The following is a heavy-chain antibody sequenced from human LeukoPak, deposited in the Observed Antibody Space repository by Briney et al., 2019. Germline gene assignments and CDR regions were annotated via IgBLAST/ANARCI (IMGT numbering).Heavy chain of an antibody. V-gene: IGHV1-18*01. Sequence: GASVKVSCKASGYTFTSYGFSWVRQAPGQGLEWMGWISSYNGKTKYPQKFQGRVTMATDTSTTTAYMELRSLSSDDTAVYYCARKYCSGGSCWFDPWGQGTLVTVFS. CDR3: ARKYCSGGSCWFDP. J-gene: IGHJ5*02. CDR1: GYTFTSYG. CDR2: ISSYNGKT. D-gene: IGHD2-15*01.